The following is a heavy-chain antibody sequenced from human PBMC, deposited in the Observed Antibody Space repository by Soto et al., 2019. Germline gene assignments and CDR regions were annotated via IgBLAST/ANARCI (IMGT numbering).Heavy chain of an antibody. CDR2: IKQDGSEK. CDR3: EREGYDILTGYFSGGHYYGMDV. V-gene: IGHV3-7*03. Sequence: EVQLVESGGGLVQPGGSLRLSCAASGFTFSSYWMSWVRQAPGKGLEWVANIKQDGSEKYYLDSVKGRFTISRDNAKNSLYLKMNSLRAEDTAVYYCEREGYDILTGYFSGGHYYGMDVWGQGTTVTVSS. CDR1: GFTFSSYW. J-gene: IGHJ6*02. D-gene: IGHD3-9*01.